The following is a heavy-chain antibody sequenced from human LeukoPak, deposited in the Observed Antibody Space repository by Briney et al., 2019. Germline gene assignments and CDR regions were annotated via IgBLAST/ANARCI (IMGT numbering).Heavy chain of an antibody. CDR3: ASSAGALIDC. Sequence: GGSLRLSCAASGFTFSNYDMHCVRQAPGKGLEWVAVIWFDGSNKFYADSVKGRFTISRDNSKNTLYLQMNSLRAEDTAVYYCASSAGALIDCWGQGTLVIVSS. CDR1: GFTFSNYD. V-gene: IGHV3-33*01. CDR2: IWFDGSNK. J-gene: IGHJ4*02. D-gene: IGHD6-19*01.